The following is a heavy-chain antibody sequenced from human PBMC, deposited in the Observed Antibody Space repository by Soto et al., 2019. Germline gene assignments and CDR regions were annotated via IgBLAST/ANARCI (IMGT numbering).Heavy chain of an antibody. V-gene: IGHV3-23*01. CDR1: GFTFSSYA. D-gene: IGHD3-3*01. J-gene: IGHJ4*02. Sequence: GGSLRLSCAASGFTFSSYAMTWVRQAPGKGLEWVSAISGSGGSTYNADSVKGRFTISRDNSKNTLYLQMNSLRAEDTAIYYCARDPHYDFWSGYGSGGFDYWGQGTLVTVSS. CDR2: ISGSGGST. CDR3: ARDPHYDFWSGYGSGGFDY.